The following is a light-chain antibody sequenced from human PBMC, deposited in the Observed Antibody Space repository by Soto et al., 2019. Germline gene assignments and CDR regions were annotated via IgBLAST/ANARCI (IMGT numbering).Light chain of an antibody. J-gene: IGKJ1*01. V-gene: IGKV3-15*01. Sequence: EIVMTQSPVTLSVSPGESATLSCRASQNISRSLAWSQQKPGQGPSLLIYGTSTRAGGVPARFSGGGSGKEFTLSIISLQTEYFAVYYCHQYNGWPRWFGQATKVE. CDR2: GTS. CDR1: QNISRS. CDR3: HQYNGWPRW.